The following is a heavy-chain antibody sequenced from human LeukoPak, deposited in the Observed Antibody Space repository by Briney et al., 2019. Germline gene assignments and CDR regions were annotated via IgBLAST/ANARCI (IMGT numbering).Heavy chain of an antibody. D-gene: IGHD5-18*01. CDR1: GGTFSSYA. V-gene: IGHV1-69*05. J-gene: IGHJ4*02. CDR3: ARGGYSYGTSFDY. CDR2: IIPIFGTA. Sequence: SVKVSCTASGGTFSSYAISWVRQAPGQGLEWMGRIIPIFGTATYAQKLQGRVTYTTDKSTSTTYMELSSLRSEGTAVYYCARGGYSYGTSFDYWGQGTLVTVSS.